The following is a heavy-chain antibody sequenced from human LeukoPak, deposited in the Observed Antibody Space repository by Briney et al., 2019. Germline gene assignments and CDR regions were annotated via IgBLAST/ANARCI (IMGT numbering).Heavy chain of an antibody. Sequence: SETLSLTCTVSGGSISSYYWSWIRQPPGKGLEWIGFIYDSGSTNYNPSLKSRVTISVDTSKNQFSLKLSSVTAADTAVHYCARGPYGDYAEGPNWFDPWGQGTLVTVSS. CDR3: ARGPYGDYAEGPNWFDP. D-gene: IGHD4-17*01. V-gene: IGHV4-59*01. CDR1: GGSISSYY. J-gene: IGHJ5*02. CDR2: IYDSGST.